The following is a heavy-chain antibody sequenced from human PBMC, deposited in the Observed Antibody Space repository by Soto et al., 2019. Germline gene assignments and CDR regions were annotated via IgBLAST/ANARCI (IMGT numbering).Heavy chain of an antibody. CDR2: IYDNGTT. V-gene: IGHV3-66*04. Sequence: PGVSLRLSCAASGLTVSNAYMAWVRQAPGMGLEWVSVIYDNGTTYYADSVKGRFTISRDTSTNTLSLQMDSLRAEDTAVYYCVRQTESGRNYGLHLCGQGPT. CDR1: GLTVSNAY. CDR3: VRQTESGRNYGLHL. J-gene: IGHJ6*02. D-gene: IGHD3-10*01.